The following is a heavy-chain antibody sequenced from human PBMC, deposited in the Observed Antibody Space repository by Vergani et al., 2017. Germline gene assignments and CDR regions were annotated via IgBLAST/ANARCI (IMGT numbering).Heavy chain of an antibody. CDR3: AREGVFDSLRPERAFDI. Sequence: QLQLQESGSGLVKPSQTLSLTCAVSGGSISSGGYSWSWIRQPPGKGLEWIGYIYHSGSTYYNPSLKSRVTISVDTSKNQFPLKLSSVTAADTAVYYCAREGVFDSLRPERAFDIWGQGTMVTVSS. CDR2: IYHSGST. J-gene: IGHJ3*02. CDR1: GGSISSGGYS. V-gene: IGHV4-30-2*05. D-gene: IGHD6-13*01.